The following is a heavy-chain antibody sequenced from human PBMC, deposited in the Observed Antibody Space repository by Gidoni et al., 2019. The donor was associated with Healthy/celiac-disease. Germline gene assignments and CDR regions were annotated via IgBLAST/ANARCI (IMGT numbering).Heavy chain of an antibody. Sequence: QVQLQESGPGLVKPSETLPPTCTVSGGPLSSYYWGWIRQPPGQGLEWIGYNYYSGSTNYNPSLKSRVTISVDTSKNQFSLKLSSVTAADTAVYYCARIYSGYDSNSYYGMDVWGQGTTVTVSS. CDR1: GGPLSSYY. J-gene: IGHJ6*02. CDR3: ARIYSGYDSNSYYGMDV. D-gene: IGHD5-12*01. CDR2: NYYSGST. V-gene: IGHV4-59*08.